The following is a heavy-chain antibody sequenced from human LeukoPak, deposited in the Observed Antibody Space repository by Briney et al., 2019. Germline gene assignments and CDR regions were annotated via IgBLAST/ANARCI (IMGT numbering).Heavy chain of an antibody. CDR2: IYYSGST. D-gene: IGHD2-21*01. J-gene: IGHJ6*02. Sequence: SETLSLTCTVSGGSVSSYYWSWIRQPPGKGLEWLGYIYYSGSTNYNPSLKSRVTVSVDTSKNQFSLKLSSVTAADTAVYYCAGSIRNYYYYGMDVWGQGTTVTVSS. V-gene: IGHV4-59*08. CDR3: AGSIRNYYYYGMDV. CDR1: GGSVSSYY.